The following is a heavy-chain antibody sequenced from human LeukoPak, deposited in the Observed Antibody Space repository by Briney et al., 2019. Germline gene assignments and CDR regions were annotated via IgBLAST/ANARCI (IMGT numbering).Heavy chain of an antibody. CDR2: IYHSGST. Sequence: PSETLSLTCAVSGYSISSGCYWGWIRQPPGKGLEWIGSIYHSGSTYYNPSLKSRVTISVDTSKNQFSLKLSSVTAADTAVYYCARDYYDSSGYFRLSGWFDPWGQGTLVTVSS. V-gene: IGHV4-38-2*02. CDR3: ARDYYDSSGYFRLSGWFDP. CDR1: GYSISSGCY. D-gene: IGHD3-22*01. J-gene: IGHJ5*02.